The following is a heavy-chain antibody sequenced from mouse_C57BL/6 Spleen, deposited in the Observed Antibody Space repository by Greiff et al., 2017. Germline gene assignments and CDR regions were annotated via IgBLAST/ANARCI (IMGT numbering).Heavy chain of an antibody. CDR1: GFNIKDYY. CDR3: TSYGSSYPWFAY. D-gene: IGHD1-1*01. V-gene: IGHV14-1*01. J-gene: IGHJ3*01. CDR2: IDPEDGDT. Sequence: VQLKQSGAELVRPGASVKLSCTASGFNIKDYYMNWVKQRPEQGLEWIGRIDPEDGDTESAPKFQGKATITADTSSNTAYLQLCSLSSEDTAVYYCTSYGSSYPWFAYWGQGTLVTVSA.